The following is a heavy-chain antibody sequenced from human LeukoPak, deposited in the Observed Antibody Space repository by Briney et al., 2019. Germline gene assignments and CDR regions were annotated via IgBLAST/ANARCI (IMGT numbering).Heavy chain of an antibody. CDR1: GDSVSSNSAA. Sequence: SQTLSLTCAISGDSVSSNSAAWNWIRQSPSRGLEWLGRTYYRSKWYNDYAVSVKSRITINPDTSKNQFSLQLNSVTPEDTAVYYCARDSLGYSSGWSSLYYYYYMDVWGKGTTVTVSS. J-gene: IGHJ6*03. V-gene: IGHV6-1*01. D-gene: IGHD6-19*01. CDR3: ARDSLGYSSGWSSLYYYYYMDV. CDR2: TYYRSKWYN.